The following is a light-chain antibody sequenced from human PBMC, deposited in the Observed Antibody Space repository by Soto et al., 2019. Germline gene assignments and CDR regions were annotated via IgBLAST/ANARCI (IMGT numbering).Light chain of an antibody. CDR1: SSDIGAFDY. V-gene: IGLV2-14*01. J-gene: IGLJ2*01. CDR3: DSYTSSSPV. CDR2: EVN. Sequence: QSALTQPASVSGSPGQSITISCTGTSSDIGAFDYVSWYQHHPGKAPKLIIYEVNNRPSGISYRFSGSKSGNTASLTISGLQAEDEGDYYGDSYTSSSPVFGGVTKLTVL.